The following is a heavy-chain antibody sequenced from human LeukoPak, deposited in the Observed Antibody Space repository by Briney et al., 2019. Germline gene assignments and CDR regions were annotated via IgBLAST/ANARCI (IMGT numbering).Heavy chain of an antibody. D-gene: IGHD3-16*01. CDR3: ARYYDYVWGSFDY. Sequence: PSETLSLTCAVSGYSISSGYHWGWIRQPPGKGLEWIGSIYHSGSTYYNPSLKSRVTISVDTSKNQFSLKLSSVTAADTAVYYCARYYDYVWGSFDYWGQGTLVTVSS. J-gene: IGHJ4*02. V-gene: IGHV4-38-2*01. CDR2: IYHSGST. CDR1: GYSISSGYH.